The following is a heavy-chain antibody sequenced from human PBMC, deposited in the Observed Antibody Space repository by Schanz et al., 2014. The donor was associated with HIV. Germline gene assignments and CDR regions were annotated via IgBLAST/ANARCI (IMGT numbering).Heavy chain of an antibody. J-gene: IGHJ6*02. CDR2: IKSKTDGETT. CDR3: TTRRVLGVNLDV. V-gene: IGHV3-15*01. CDR1: GFTFSSYG. Sequence: VQLVESGGGVVQPGRSLTVSCAASGFTFSSYGMHWVRQAPGKGLEWVGLIKSKTDGETTDYAAPVKGRFTISRDDSKTTLFLQMNSLKSEDTAVYYCTTRRVLGVNLDVWGQGTTVTVSS. D-gene: IGHD3-3*01.